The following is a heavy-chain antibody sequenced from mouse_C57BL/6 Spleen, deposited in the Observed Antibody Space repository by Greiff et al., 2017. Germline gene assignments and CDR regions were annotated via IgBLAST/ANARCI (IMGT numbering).Heavy chain of an antibody. CDR1: GFSLTSYG. J-gene: IGHJ1*03. CDR2: IWRGGST. Sequence: VQLQQSGPGLVQPSQSLSITCTVSGFSLTSYGVHWVRQSPGKGLEWLGVIWRGGSTDYNAAFISRLSISKDNSKSQVFFKMNSLQADDTAIYCCARNYYGRSYRYFDVWGTGTTVTVSS. V-gene: IGHV2-2*01. CDR3: ARNYYGRSYRYFDV. D-gene: IGHD1-1*01.